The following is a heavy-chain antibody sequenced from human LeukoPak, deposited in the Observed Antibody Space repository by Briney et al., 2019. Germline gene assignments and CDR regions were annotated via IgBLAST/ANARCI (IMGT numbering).Heavy chain of an antibody. V-gene: IGHV3-23*01. CDR3: AKNPRLEGWTYFDS. J-gene: IGHJ4*02. Sequence: PGGSLRLSCAASGFTFSSYSMSWVRQAPGKELEWVSSISGSGGRIDYADSVKGRFTISRDNSKDTLSLQMNSLTAEDTAVYYCAKNPRLEGWTYFDSWGQGILVTVSS. CDR1: GFTFSSYS. D-gene: IGHD1-1*01. CDR2: ISGSGGRI.